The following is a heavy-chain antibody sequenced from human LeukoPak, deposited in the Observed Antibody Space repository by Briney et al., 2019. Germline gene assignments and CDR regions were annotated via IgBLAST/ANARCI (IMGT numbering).Heavy chain of an antibody. CDR3: AKAASSSWPSYYYGMDV. V-gene: IGHV3-23*01. D-gene: IGHD6-13*01. J-gene: IGHJ6*02. CDR2: ISGSGGSP. Sequence: GGSLRLSCAASGFTFSSNGMSWVRQAPGRGLEWVSVISGSGGSPDYTDSVKGRFTISRDNSKNTVYLQMSSLRVDDTAVYYCAKAASSSWPSYYYGMDVWGQGTTVTVSS. CDR1: GFTFSSNG.